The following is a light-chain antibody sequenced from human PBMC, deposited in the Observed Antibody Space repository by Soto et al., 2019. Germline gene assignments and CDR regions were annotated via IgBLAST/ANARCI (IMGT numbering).Light chain of an antibody. V-gene: IGKV3-20*01. CDR3: LQYGSSPVT. CDR2: GAS. J-gene: IGKJ5*01. Sequence: EIVMTQSPATLSVSPGERATLSCRASQSVSSNYLAWYHQKPGQAPRLLIYGASSRATGIPDRFSGSGSGTDFTLTISRLEPEDFAVYYCLQYGSSPVTFGQGTRLEIK. CDR1: QSVSSNY.